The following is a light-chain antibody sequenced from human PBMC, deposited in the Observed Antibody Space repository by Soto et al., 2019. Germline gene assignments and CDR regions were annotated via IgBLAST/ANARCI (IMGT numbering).Light chain of an antibody. CDR2: GAS. Sequence: EIVLTQSPGTLSLSPGERATLSCRASQSVSSSYLAWYQQKPGQAPRLLIYGASSRATGIPDRFSGSGSGTDFTLTISRVGAEDVAVYYCQQYGSSPYTFGQGTKLEIK. CDR3: QQYGSSPYT. J-gene: IGKJ2*01. V-gene: IGKV3-20*01. CDR1: QSVSSSY.